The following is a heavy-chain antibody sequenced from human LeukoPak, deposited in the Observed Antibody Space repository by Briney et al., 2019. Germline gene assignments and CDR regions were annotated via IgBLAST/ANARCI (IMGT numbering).Heavy chain of an antibody. CDR3: AKDGGQMATKWSGYYYYYYGMDV. J-gene: IGHJ6*02. D-gene: IGHD5-24*01. CDR1: GFTFSSYG. Sequence: EGSLRLSCAASGFTFSSYGMHWVRQAPGKGLEWVAVISYDGSNKYYADSVKGRSTISRDNSKNTLYLQMNSLRAEDTAVYYCAKDGGQMATKWSGYYYYYYGMDVWGQGTTVTVSS. CDR2: ISYDGSNK. V-gene: IGHV3-30*18.